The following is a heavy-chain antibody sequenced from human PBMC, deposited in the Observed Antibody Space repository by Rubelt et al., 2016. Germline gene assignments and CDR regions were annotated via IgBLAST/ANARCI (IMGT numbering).Heavy chain of an antibody. D-gene: IGHD5-24*01. Sequence: QVQLQQWGAGLLKPSETLSLTCAVYGGSFSGYYWSWIRQPPGKGLEWIGEINHSGSTNYNPSLKSRFTISVDTSKNQFSLKLSSVTAADTAVYYCARSEMATMYFDYWGQGTLVTVSS. J-gene: IGHJ4*02. CDR2: INHSGST. CDR3: ARSEMATMYFDY. V-gene: IGHV4-34*01. CDR1: GGSFSGYY.